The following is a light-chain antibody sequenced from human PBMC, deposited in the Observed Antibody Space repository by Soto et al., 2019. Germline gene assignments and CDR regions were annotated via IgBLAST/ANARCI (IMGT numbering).Light chain of an antibody. J-gene: IGLJ3*02. CDR3: CSYAGGSNLV. V-gene: IGLV2-23*01. CDR1: SSDVGAYNL. Sequence: QSALTQPASVSGSPGQSIAISCTGTSSDVGAYNLVSWYQHHPGKAPKAMIYENNKRPAGVSNRFSGSKSGDTASLTISGLQAEDEAIYYCCSYAGGSNLVFGGGTKLIVL. CDR2: ENN.